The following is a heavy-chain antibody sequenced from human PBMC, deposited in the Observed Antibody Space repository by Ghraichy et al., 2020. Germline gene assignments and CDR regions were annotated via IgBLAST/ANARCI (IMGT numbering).Heavy chain of an antibody. V-gene: IGHV3-7*01. CDR2: IKQDGTEE. J-gene: IGHJ6*02. CDR3: AKNIVVAGKILYFYYGMDF. D-gene: IGHD6-19*01. CDR1: GFPFRGYW. Sequence: GGSLRLSCAASGFPFRGYWMTWVRQAPGKGLEWVASIKQDGTEEKYLDSVKGRFTISRDNPKNSLYLQMDSLRTEDTAVYYCAKNIVVAGKILYFYYGMDFWGQWTTVTVSS.